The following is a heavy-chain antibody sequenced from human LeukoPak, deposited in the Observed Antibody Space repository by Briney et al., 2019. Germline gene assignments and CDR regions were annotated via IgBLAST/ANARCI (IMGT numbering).Heavy chain of an antibody. D-gene: IGHD1-26*01. V-gene: IGHV1-69*04. CDR3: ARQSGRSDWFDP. Sequence: SVKVSCKASGGTFSSYAISWVRQAPGQGLEWMGRIIPILGIANYAQKFQGRVTITADKSTSTAYMELSSLRSEDTAVYYCARQSGRSDWFDPWGQGTLVTVSS. J-gene: IGHJ5*02. CDR2: IIPILGIA. CDR1: GGTFSSYA.